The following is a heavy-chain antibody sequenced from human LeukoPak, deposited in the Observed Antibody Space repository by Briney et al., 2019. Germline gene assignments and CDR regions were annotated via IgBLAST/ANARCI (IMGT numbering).Heavy chain of an antibody. V-gene: IGHV3-53*01. Sequence: PGRSLRLSCAASGFTVSGNYMSWFRQAPGKGLECVAVIYSGGDTYYADSVKGRFTISRDKSKNGLYLQMNSLRAEDTAVYYCARGGQQLVGWNYMDVWGEGTTVTVSS. CDR1: GFTVSGNY. D-gene: IGHD6-13*01. CDR3: ARGGQQLVGWNYMDV. J-gene: IGHJ6*03. CDR2: IYSGGDT.